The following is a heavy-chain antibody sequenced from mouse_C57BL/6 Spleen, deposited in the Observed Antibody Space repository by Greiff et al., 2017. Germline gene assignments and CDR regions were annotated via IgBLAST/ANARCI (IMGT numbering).Heavy chain of an antibody. CDR2: IWSDGST. D-gene: IGHD4-1*01. V-gene: IGHV2-6*03. CDR3: ARTLLTGFAMDY. CDR1: GFSLTSYG. J-gene: IGHJ4*01. Sequence: VQLQQSGPGLVAPSQSLSITCTVSGFSLTSYGVHWVRQPPGKGLEWLVVIWSDGSTTYNSALKSRLSISKDNSKSQVFLKMNSLQTDDTAMYYCARTLLTGFAMDYWGQGTSVTVSS.